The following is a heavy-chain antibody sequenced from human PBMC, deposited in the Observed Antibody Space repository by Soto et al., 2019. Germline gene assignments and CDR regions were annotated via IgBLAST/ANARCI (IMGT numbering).Heavy chain of an antibody. V-gene: IGHV4-59*01. Sequence: SETLSLTCAVSGGSISSYYWSWIRQPPGKGLEWIGYIYYSGSTNYNPSLKSRVTISVDTSKNQFSLKLSSVTAADTAVYYCARSYRRYCSGCSCYSYYYYYMDVWGKGTTVTVSS. CDR2: IYYSGST. CDR3: ARSYRRYCSGCSCYSYYYYYMDV. CDR1: GGSISSYY. D-gene: IGHD2-15*01. J-gene: IGHJ6*03.